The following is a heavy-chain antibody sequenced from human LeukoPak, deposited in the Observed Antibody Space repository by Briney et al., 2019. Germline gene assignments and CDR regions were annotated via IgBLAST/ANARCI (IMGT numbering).Heavy chain of an antibody. Sequence: PGGSLRLSCAASGFTFSTYTMNWVRQAPGKGLEWVSSISSSSTYIYYADSVKGRFTLSRDNAKNSLYLQMNSLSAEDTAVYYCARDQYGSGSYSRLDYWGQGTLVTVSS. CDR3: ARDQYGSGSYSRLDY. CDR2: ISSSSTYI. CDR1: GFTFSTYT. D-gene: IGHD3-10*01. J-gene: IGHJ4*02. V-gene: IGHV3-21*01.